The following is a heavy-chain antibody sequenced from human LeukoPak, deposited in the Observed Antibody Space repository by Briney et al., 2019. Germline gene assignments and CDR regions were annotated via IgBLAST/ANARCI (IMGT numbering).Heavy chain of an antibody. CDR3: AKVAVPKYFQH. J-gene: IGHJ1*01. Sequence: GGSLRLSCAGSGFTFINYGMIWVRQAPGKGLEWVSSVSGSGTSTHYADSVKGRFTISRDNSKNTLYLQMNSLRAEDTAVYYCAKVAVPKYFQHWGQGTLVTVSS. CDR1: GFTFINYG. V-gene: IGHV3-23*01. D-gene: IGHD2-15*01. CDR2: VSGSGTST.